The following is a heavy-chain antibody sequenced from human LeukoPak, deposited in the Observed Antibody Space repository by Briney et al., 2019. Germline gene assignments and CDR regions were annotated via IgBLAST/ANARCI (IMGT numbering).Heavy chain of an antibody. CDR2: INHSGST. CDR3: AREVVAVAGRGFDY. J-gene: IGHJ4*02. D-gene: IGHD6-19*01. V-gene: IGHV4-34*01. CDR1: GGSFSGYY. Sequence: SETLSLTCAVYGGSFSGYYWSWIRQPPGKGLEWIGEINHSGSTNYNPSFKSRVTISVDTSKNQFSLKLSSVTAADTAVYYCAREVVAVAGRGFDYWGQGTLVTVSS.